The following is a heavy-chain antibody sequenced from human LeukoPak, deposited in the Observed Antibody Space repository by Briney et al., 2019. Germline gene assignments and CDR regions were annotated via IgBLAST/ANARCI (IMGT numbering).Heavy chain of an antibody. D-gene: IGHD1-14*01. J-gene: IGHJ4*02. CDR2: IYYSGIT. CDR3: ARSPEYYFDY. V-gene: IGHV4-31*03. Sequence: SETLSLTCTVSGGSISSGGYYWSWIRQHPGKGLEWTGYIYYSGITYYNPSLKSRVTISVDTSENQFSLKLTSVTAADTAVYYCARSPEYYFDYWGQGTLVTVSS. CDR1: GGSISSGGYY.